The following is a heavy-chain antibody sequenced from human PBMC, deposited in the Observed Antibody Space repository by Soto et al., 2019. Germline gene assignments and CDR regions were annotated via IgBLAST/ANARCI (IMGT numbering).Heavy chain of an antibody. D-gene: IGHD6-13*01. CDR2: IVVGSGNT. J-gene: IGHJ6*02. CDR3: AAAAAGTYGIDV. Sequence: QMQLVQSGPEVKKPGTSVKVSCKASGFTFTSSAMQWVRQARGQRLEWIGWIVVGSGNTNYAQKFQERVTITRDISTSTAYMELSSLRSEDTSVYSCAAAAAGTYGIDVWGQGTTVTGSS. V-gene: IGHV1-58*02. CDR1: GFTFTSSA.